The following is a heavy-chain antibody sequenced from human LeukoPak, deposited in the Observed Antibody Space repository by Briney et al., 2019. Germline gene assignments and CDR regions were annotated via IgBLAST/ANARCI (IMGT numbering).Heavy chain of an antibody. CDR1: GFTVSSNY. D-gene: IGHD3-22*01. V-gene: IGHV3-66*01. J-gene: IGHJ4*02. CDR2: IYSGGST. CDR3: ARERYDSGGYYFDY. Sequence: GGSLRLSCAASGFTVSSNYMSWVRQAPGKGLEWVSVIYSGGSTYYADSVKGRFTISRDNAKNSLYLQMNSLRDEDTAVYYCARERYDSGGYYFDYWGQGTLVTVSS.